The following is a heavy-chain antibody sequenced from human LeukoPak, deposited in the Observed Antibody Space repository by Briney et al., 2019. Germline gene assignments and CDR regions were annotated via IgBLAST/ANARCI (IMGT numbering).Heavy chain of an antibody. CDR3: ARAHSGSSLVEF. Sequence: KPSETLSLTCTVSGGSTSSYYWSWIRQPPGKGLEWIGYISYSGSTNYNPSLKSRVTISVDTSKNQFSLNLSSVSAADTAVYYCARAHSGSSLVEFWGQGTLVTVSS. CDR2: ISYSGST. CDR1: GGSTSSYY. J-gene: IGHJ4*02. D-gene: IGHD1-26*01. V-gene: IGHV4-59*01.